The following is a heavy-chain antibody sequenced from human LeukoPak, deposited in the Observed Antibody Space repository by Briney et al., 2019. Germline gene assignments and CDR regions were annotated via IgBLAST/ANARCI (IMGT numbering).Heavy chain of an antibody. CDR2: LSGTGGNT. D-gene: IGHD2-21*02. Sequence: PGGSLRLSCAASAFTFSSYAMAWVRQAPGKGLEWVSTLSGTGGNTYYADSVRGRFTISRDNSKNTLYLQMYSLRAEDTAVYYCAKAWALTYLGGVDSWGQGTLVTVSS. V-gene: IGHV3-23*01. J-gene: IGHJ4*02. CDR3: AKAWALTYLGGVDS. CDR1: AFTFSSYA.